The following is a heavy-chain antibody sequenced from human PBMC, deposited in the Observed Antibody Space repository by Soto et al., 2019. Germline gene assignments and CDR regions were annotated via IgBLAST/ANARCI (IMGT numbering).Heavy chain of an antibody. D-gene: IGHD4-4*01. CDR3: ARSRDGYSLYYFYGMDV. J-gene: IGHJ6*02. V-gene: IGHV3-30*03. CDR1: GFTFSNFG. CDR2: ILYDGIKT. Sequence: QVQLVESGGGVVQPGRSLRLSCAASGFTFSNFGMHWVRQAPGKGLEWVAAILYDGIKTYYADSVKGRFTISRDNSKNTLYLEMNSLRAEDTAVYHCARSRDGYSLYYFYGMDVWGQGTTVTVSS.